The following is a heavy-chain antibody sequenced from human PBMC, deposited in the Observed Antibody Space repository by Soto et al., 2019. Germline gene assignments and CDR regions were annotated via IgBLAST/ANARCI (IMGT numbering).Heavy chain of an antibody. CDR2: MNPNSGNT. V-gene: IGHV1-8*01. D-gene: IGHD6-19*01. CDR3: VVDYRSSFGH. J-gene: IGHJ4*02. Sequence: QVQLVQSGAEVKKPGASVKVSCEASGYTFTSYSVNWVRQATGQGLEWMGWMNPNSGNTGYARKFQGRVTMTRSTSISTAYMELSSLRSEDTAVYYCVVDYRSSFGHWGPGTLVTDSS. CDR1: GYTFTSYS.